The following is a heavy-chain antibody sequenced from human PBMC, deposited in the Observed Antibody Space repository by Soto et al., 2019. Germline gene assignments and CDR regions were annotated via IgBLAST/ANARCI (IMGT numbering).Heavy chain of an antibody. D-gene: IGHD5-12*01. CDR2: INPNGGGT. CDR3: ARESGGATATLDYYYFYMDV. V-gene: IGHV1-2*02. Sequence: VQLVQSGAEVKKPGASVKVSCKTSGDSFNDYYIHWVRQAPGQGLEWMGWINPNGGGTKYAQRFQGPVTVNRDTSIRTVYMELGSLRSDDTAVYYCARESGGATATLDYYYFYMDVWGKGTTVTVSS. CDR1: GDSFNDYY. J-gene: IGHJ6*03.